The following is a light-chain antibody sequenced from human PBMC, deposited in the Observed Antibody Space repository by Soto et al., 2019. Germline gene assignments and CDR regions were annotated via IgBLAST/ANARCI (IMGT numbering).Light chain of an antibody. V-gene: IGKV1-13*02. J-gene: IGKJ3*01. CDR2: DAS. CDR3: QQFNSYPRT. Sequence: ALQLTQSPSSLYASVGDRVTITCRASQGISSALAWYQQKPGQAPKLLIYDASSLESGVPSRFSGSGSGTDFTLTISSLQPEDFATYYCQQFNSYPRTFGPGTKVDIK. CDR1: QGISSA.